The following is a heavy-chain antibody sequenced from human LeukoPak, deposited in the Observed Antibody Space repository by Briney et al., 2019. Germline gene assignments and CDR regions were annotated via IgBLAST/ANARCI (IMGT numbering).Heavy chain of an antibody. D-gene: IGHD5-18*01. CDR1: DDSISDYY. CDR3: ARERGYGPLDY. CDR2: IYYSGST. V-gene: IGHV4-38-2*02. Sequence: PSETLSLTCTVSDDSISDYYRGWIRQPPGKGLEWIGSIYYSGSTYYNPSLKSRVTISVDTSKNQFSLKLSSVTAADTAVYYCARERGYGPLDYWGQGTLVTVSS. J-gene: IGHJ4*02.